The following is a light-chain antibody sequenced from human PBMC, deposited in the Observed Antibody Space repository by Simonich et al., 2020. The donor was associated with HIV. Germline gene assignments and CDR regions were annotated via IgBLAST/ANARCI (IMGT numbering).Light chain of an antibody. CDR1: QSVSSSF. Sequence: EIVLTQSPGTLSLSPGERATLSCRASQSVSSSFLAWYQQNPGQAPRLLIYGAFSRATGIPDSVSGSGSGTDFTLTISRLEPEDFAVYYCQQYGSSPTFGQGTKLEIK. V-gene: IGKV3-20*01. CDR2: GAF. CDR3: QQYGSSPT. J-gene: IGKJ2*01.